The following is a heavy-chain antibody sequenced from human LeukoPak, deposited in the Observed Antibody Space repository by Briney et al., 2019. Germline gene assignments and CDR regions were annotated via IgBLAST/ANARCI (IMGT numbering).Heavy chain of an antibody. V-gene: IGHV3-23*01. CDR1: GFTFSSYA. J-gene: IGHJ4*02. CDR3: AKIMALYCSGGSSNEIDY. CDR2: ISHSGATT. D-gene: IGHD2-15*01. Sequence: GGSLRLSCVASGFTFSSYAMSWVRQAPGKGLEWVSTISHSGATTYYADSVKGRFTISRDSSKNTLYLQMNSLRADDTAVYYCAKIMALYCSGGSSNEIDYWGQGTLVTVSS.